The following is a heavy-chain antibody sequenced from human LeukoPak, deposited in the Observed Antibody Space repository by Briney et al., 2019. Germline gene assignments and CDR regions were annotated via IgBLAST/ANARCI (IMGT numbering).Heavy chain of an antibody. V-gene: IGHV3-23*01. J-gene: IGHJ3*01. CDR1: GFTFSTYA. Sequence: PGGSLRLSCAASGFTFSTYAMTWVRQAPGEGLEWVSAISSSSGSTYYADSVMGRFTISRDNYKNTVYMQMNSLRAEDTALYYCAKGTTTDDVAFDFWGQGTMVTVSS. CDR3: AKGTTTDDVAFDF. CDR2: ISSSSGST. D-gene: IGHD4-17*01.